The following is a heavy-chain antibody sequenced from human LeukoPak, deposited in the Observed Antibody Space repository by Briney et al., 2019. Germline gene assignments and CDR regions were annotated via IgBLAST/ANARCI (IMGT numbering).Heavy chain of an antibody. CDR2: IKQDGGEK. CDR1: GFTFSSYW. Sequence: PGGSLRLSCAASGFTFSSYWMSWVRQAPGKGLEWVANIKQDGGEKCYVDSVKGRFTISRDNAKNSLYLQMNSLRAEDTAVYYCARWEYCDRRWFDPWGQGTLVTVSS. V-gene: IGHV3-7*01. CDR3: ARWEYCDRRWFDP. J-gene: IGHJ5*02. D-gene: IGHD3-22*01.